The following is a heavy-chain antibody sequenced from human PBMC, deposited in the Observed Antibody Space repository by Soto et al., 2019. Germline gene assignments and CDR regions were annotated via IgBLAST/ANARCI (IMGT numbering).Heavy chain of an antibody. J-gene: IGHJ4*02. D-gene: IGHD3-9*01. CDR1: GYTFTSYG. Sequence: QVQLVQSGAEVKKPGASVKVSCKASGYTFTSYGISWVRQAPGQGLEWMGWISAYNGNTNYAQKLQGRVTMTTDTYTRTAYMDLRSLRSDDTAVYYCARQADYDILTGYYNPRFDYWGQGTLVTVSS. V-gene: IGHV1-18*01. CDR2: ISAYNGNT. CDR3: ARQADYDILTGYYNPRFDY.